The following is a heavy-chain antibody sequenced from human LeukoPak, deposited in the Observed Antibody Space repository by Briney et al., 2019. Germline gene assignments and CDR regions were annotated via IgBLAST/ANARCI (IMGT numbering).Heavy chain of an antibody. CDR2: IYNTGST. CDR3: ARSPGGSSWYYFDY. Sequence: SETLSLTCTVSGGSISSYYWNWIRQPPGKGLEWIGYIYNTGSTNNNPSLKSRVTISVDTSKKHFSLKLSSVTAADTAVYYCARSPGGSSWYYFDYWGQGTLVTVSS. V-gene: IGHV4-59*12. CDR1: GGSISSYY. D-gene: IGHD6-13*01. J-gene: IGHJ4*02.